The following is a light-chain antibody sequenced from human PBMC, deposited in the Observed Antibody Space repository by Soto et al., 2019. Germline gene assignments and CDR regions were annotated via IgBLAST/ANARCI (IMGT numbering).Light chain of an antibody. J-gene: IGKJ3*01. CDR2: AAS. CDR3: QQSYGTPRT. CDR1: QSISSY. Sequence: DIQMTQSPSSLSASVGDRVTITCRASQSISSYLNWYQQKPRKAPKLLIYAASSLQSGVPSRFRGSGSGTDFALTISSLQPESFATYYCQQSYGTPRTVGPGTNVDTK. V-gene: IGKV1-39*01.